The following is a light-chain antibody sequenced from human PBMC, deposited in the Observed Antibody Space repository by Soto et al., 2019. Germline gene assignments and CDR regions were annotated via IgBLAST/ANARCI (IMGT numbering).Light chain of an antibody. CDR1: QSVSNNY. CDR3: QQRHMWPIT. V-gene: IGKV3-11*01. J-gene: IGKJ5*01. Sequence: EIGVSQSPGTLSLSPGERATLSCRASQSVSNNYLAWYQQKPGQAPRLLIYDAYNRATGIPPRFSGSGSGTDFTLTISSLEPEDSAVYYCQQRHMWPITFGQGTRLAIK. CDR2: DAY.